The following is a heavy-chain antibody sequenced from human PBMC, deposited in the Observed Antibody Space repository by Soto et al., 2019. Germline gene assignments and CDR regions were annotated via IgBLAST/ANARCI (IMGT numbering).Heavy chain of an antibody. CDR3: AREGVSSRWYNYYGMDV. J-gene: IGHJ6*02. Sequence: PSETLSLTCTVSDGSISSSSYYWGWIRQPPGKGLEWIGSIYYSGSTYYNPSLKSRVTISVDTSKNQFSLKLSSVTAADTAVYYCAREGVSSRWYNYYGMDVWGQGTTVTVSS. CDR1: DGSISSSSYY. D-gene: IGHD6-13*01. CDR2: IYYSGST. V-gene: IGHV4-39*07.